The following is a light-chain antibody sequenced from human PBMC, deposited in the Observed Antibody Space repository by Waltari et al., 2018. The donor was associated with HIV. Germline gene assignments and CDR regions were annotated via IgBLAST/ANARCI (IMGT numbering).Light chain of an antibody. CDR1: SNDVGSYNL. Sequence: QSALTQPASVSGSPGQTYIISYTGTSNDVGSYNLVSWYQQHPGKAPKLMIYEGSKRPSGVSNRFSGSKSGNTASLTISGLQAEDEADYYCCSYAGTSPYVFGTGTKVTVL. CDR2: EGS. CDR3: CSYAGTSPYV. J-gene: IGLJ1*01. V-gene: IGLV2-23*01.